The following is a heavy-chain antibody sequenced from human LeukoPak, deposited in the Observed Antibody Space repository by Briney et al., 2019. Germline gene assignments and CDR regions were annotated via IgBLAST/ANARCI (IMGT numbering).Heavy chain of an antibody. CDR1: GGSISSYY. CDR2: IYYSGST. Sequence: PSETLSLTCTVSGGSISSYYWSWIRQPPGKGLEWIGYIYYSGSTKYNPSLKSRVTISVDTSKNQFSLRLSSVTAADTAVYYCARHPPGLRYFDPWGQGTLVTVSS. D-gene: IGHD3-9*01. V-gene: IGHV4-59*01. J-gene: IGHJ5*02. CDR3: ARHPPGLRYFDP.